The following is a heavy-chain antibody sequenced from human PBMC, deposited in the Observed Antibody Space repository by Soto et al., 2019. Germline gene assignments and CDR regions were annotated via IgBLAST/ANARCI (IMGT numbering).Heavy chain of an antibody. Sequence: GGSLRLSCAASGFTFSSYGMHWVRQAPGKGLEWVAVIWYDGSNKYYADSVKGRFTISRDNSKNTLYLQMNSLRAEDTAVYYCAREVDYDCWSGYYGGMDVWGQGSTVTGSS. CDR3: AREVDYDCWSGYYGGMDV. V-gene: IGHV3-33*01. CDR1: GFTFSSYG. D-gene: IGHD3-3*01. J-gene: IGHJ6*01. CDR2: IWYDGSNK.